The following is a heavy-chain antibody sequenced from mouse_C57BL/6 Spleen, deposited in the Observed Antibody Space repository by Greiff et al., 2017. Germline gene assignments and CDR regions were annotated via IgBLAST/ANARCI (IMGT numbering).Heavy chain of an antibody. J-gene: IGHJ1*03. CDR3: TRHWDWYFDV. CDR2: IYPGNSDT. V-gene: IGHV1-5*01. CDR1: GYTFTSYW. D-gene: IGHD4-1*01. Sequence: EVQVVESGTVLARPGASVKMSCKTSGYTFTSYWMHWVKQRPGQGLEWIGAIYPGNSDTSYNQKFKGKAKLTAVTSASTAYMELSSLTNEDSAVYYCTRHWDWYFDVWGTGTTVTVSS.